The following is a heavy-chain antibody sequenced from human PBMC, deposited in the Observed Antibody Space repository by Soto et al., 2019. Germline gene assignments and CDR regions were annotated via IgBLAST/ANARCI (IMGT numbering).Heavy chain of an antibody. CDR1: GYTFTSYA. D-gene: IGHD3-9*01. V-gene: IGHV1-3*01. Sequence: ASVKVSCKASGYTFTSYAMHWVRQAPGQRLEWMGWINAGNGNTKYSQKFQGRVTITRDTSASTAYMELSSLRSEDTAVYYCARGFIEYYDILTGPVDFDYWGQGTLVTVSS. CDR3: ARGFIEYYDILTGPVDFDY. J-gene: IGHJ4*02. CDR2: INAGNGNT.